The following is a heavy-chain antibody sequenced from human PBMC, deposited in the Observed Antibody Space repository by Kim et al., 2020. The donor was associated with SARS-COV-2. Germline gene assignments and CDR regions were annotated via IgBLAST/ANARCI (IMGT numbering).Heavy chain of an antibody. CDR1: GFTFSSFA. CDR2: ISGSGGYT. J-gene: IGHJ4*01. V-gene: IGHV3-23*01. D-gene: IGHD2-2*01. Sequence: GGSLRLSCAASGFTFSSFAMNWVREAPGKGLEWLSGISGSGGYTYYADSVKGRFTISRDNSKNTLYLQMSSLRAEDTAIYYCAKMDPHYCRKASCLEYF. CDR3: AKMDPHYCRKASCLEYF.